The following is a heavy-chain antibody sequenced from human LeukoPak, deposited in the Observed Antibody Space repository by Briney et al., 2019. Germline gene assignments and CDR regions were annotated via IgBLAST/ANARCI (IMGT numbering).Heavy chain of an antibody. V-gene: IGHV3-7*04. CDR3: ARGFLNAFDI. J-gene: IGHJ3*02. CDR1: GFTFSSYA. Sequence: GGSLRLSCAASGFTFSSYAMSWVRQAPGKGLEWVANIKQDGSEKYYVDSVKGRFTISRDNAKNSLYLQMNSLRAEDTAVYYCARGFLNAFDIWGQGTMVTVSS. CDR2: IKQDGSEK.